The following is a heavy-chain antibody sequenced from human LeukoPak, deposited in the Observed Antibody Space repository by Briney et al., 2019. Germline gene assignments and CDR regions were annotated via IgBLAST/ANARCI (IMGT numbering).Heavy chain of an antibody. V-gene: IGHV1-8*03. CDR3: ARGVNWGSYRYGSYYFDY. D-gene: IGHD3-16*02. CDR2: MNPNSGNT. J-gene: IGHJ4*02. CDR1: GYTFTSYD. Sequence: ASVKVSCKASGYTFTSYDINWVRQATGQGLEWMGWMNPNSGNTGYAQKFQGRVTITRNTSISTAYVELSSLRSEDTAVYYCARGVNWGSYRYGSYYFDYWGQGTLVTVSS.